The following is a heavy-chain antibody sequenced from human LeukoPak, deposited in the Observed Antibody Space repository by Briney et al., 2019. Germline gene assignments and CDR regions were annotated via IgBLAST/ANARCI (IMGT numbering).Heavy chain of an antibody. CDR3: AREGSSGWYYYYGMDV. D-gene: IGHD6-19*01. V-gene: IGHV1-2*02. Sequence: ASVKVSCKASGYTFTGYYMHWVRQAPGQGLEWMGWINPNGGGTNYAQKFQGRVTMTRDTSISTAYMELSRLRSDDTAVYYCAREGSSGWYYYYGMDVWGQGTTVTVSS. CDR2: INPNGGGT. CDR1: GYTFTGYY. J-gene: IGHJ6*02.